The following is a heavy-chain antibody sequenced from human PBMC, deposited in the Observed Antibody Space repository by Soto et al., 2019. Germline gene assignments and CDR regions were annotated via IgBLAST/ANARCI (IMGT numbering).Heavy chain of an antibody. V-gene: IGHV4-4*02. D-gene: IGHD3-22*01. CDR1: GGSISSSNW. CDR3: ARLLITMIVVPTAYYFDY. Sequence: QVQLQESGPGLVKPSGTLSLTCAVSGGSISSSNWWSWVRQPPGKGLEWIGEIYHSGSTNYNPSLKCRVTITVDKSKNQFSLKLSSVTAADTAVYYCARLLITMIVVPTAYYFDYWGQGTLVTVSS. CDR2: IYHSGST. J-gene: IGHJ4*02.